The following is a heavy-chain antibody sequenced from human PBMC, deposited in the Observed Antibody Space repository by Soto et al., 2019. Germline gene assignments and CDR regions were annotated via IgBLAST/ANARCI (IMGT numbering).Heavy chain of an antibody. CDR1: GYTFASYA. Sequence: GASVKVSCKASGYTFASYAISWMRQAPGQGLEWMGWINAYNGNTNYAQNLQGGLTLTTDTSTTTAYMELRSLRSNDTAIYYCAMVDVYVTPSPQDVWGQGTTVTVSS. CDR2: INAYNGNT. J-gene: IGHJ6*02. D-gene: IGHD3-16*01. CDR3: AMVDVYVTPSPQDV. V-gene: IGHV1-18*01.